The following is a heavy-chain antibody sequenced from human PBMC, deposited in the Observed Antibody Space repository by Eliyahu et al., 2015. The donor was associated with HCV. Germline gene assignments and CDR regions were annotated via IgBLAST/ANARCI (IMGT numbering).Heavy chain of an antibody. CDR1: GGXXSXGGYY. CDR2: IYYSGST. CDR3: ARDEGLLNYFDY. V-gene: IGHV4-31*03. J-gene: IGHJ4*02. Sequence: QVQLQESGPGLVKPSQTLSXTCXVXGGXXSXGGYYWSWIRQHPGKGLEWIGYIYYSGSTYYNPSLKSRVTISVDTSKNQFSLKLSSVTAADTAVYYCARDEGLLNYFDYWGQGTLVTVSS. D-gene: IGHD2/OR15-2a*01.